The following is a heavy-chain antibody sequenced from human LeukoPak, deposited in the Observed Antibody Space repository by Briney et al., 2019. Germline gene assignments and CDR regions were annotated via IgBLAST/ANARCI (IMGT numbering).Heavy chain of an antibody. CDR2: ISGSGGST. J-gene: IGHJ4*02. Sequence: GGSLRLSCAASGFTFSSYAMGWVRQAPGKGLEWVSAISGSGGSTYYADSVKGRFTISRDNSKNTLYLQMNSLRAEDTAVYYCARSGIVGATAGWGQGTLVTVSS. D-gene: IGHD1-26*01. CDR3: ARSGIVGATAG. CDR1: GFTFSSYA. V-gene: IGHV3-23*01.